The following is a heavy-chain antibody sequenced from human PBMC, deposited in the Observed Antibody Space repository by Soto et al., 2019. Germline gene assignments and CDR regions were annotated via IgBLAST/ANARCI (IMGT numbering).Heavy chain of an antibody. Sequence: QVQLVESGGGAVQPGRVIRLSCAASGFSLSNYGMNWVRQAPGKGLEWVAVVWYDGTNKFYADSVKGRFTISRDNSNNTLFLQVNSVRAEDTAVYYCARDTNNKWSSGYYYGLDVWGQGTTVTVSS. D-gene: IGHD3-22*01. CDR1: GFSLSNYG. V-gene: IGHV3-33*01. J-gene: IGHJ6*02. CDR3: ARDTNNKWSSGYYYGLDV. CDR2: VWYDGTNK.